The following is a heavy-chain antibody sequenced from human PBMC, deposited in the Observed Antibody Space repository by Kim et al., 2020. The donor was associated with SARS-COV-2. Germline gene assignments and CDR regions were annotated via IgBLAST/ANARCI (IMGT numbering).Heavy chain of an antibody. V-gene: IGHV3-30-3*01. J-gene: IGHJ6*02. CDR3: ARESGDIVVVPAALYYYYGMDV. Sequence: GGSLRLSCAASGFTFSSYAMHWVRQAPGKGLEWVAVISYDGSNKYYADSVKGRFTISRDNSKNTLYLQMNSLRAEDTAVYYCARESGDIVVVPAALYYYYGMDVWGQGTTVTVSS. CDR1: GFTFSSYA. CDR2: ISYDGSNK. D-gene: IGHD2-2*01.